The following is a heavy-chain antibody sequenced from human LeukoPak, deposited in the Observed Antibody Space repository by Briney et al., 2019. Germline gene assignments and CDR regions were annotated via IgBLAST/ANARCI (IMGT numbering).Heavy chain of an antibody. CDR2: ITVYNGHT. Sequence: ASVKVSCMASGYTFNSYGITWVRQAPGQGLEWMGRITVYNGHTNYAQKFQGRVTMTTDTSTSTAFLELTSLRSDDTAVYYCARRYSTGDFDYWGQGTLITVSS. D-gene: IGHD5-18*01. CDR1: GYTFNSYG. J-gene: IGHJ4*02. V-gene: IGHV1-18*01. CDR3: ARRYSTGDFDY.